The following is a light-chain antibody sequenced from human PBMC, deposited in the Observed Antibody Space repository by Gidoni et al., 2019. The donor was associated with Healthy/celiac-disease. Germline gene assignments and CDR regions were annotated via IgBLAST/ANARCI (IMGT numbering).Light chain of an antibody. V-gene: IGKV1-33*01. CDR3: QQYDNLPLT. Sequence: DIQMTQSPSSLSASVGDRVTITCQASQDISNYLNWYQQKPGKAPKLLIYDASNLETGFPSRFSGSGSGTDVTFTISSLQPEDIATYYWQQYDNLPLTFGGGTKVEIK. CDR2: DAS. J-gene: IGKJ4*01. CDR1: QDISNY.